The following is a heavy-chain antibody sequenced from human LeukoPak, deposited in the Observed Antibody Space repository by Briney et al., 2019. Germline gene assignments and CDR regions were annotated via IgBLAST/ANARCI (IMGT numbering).Heavy chain of an antibody. CDR2: ISGNNDNP. V-gene: IGHV1-18*04. D-gene: IGHD2-2*01. Sequence: ASVKVSCKASGYTFTDYYMHWVRQAPGQGLEWMGWISGNNDNPNYGQNFQGRFTVTSDSSTSTAYMELRNLRSDDTAVYYCARDGTSTDDYWGQGTLVTVSS. J-gene: IGHJ4*02. CDR1: GYTFTDYY. CDR3: ARDGTSTDDY.